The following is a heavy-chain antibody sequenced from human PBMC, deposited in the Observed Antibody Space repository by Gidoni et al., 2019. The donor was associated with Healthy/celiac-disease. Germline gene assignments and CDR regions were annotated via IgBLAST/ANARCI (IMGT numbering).Heavy chain of an antibody. CDR3: ARDDSHFWSGYHREGYGMDV. J-gene: IGHJ6*02. D-gene: IGHD3-3*02. CDR2: ISSSGSTI. CDR1: GFTFSDYY. Sequence: QVQLVESGGGLVKPGGSLRLSCAASGFTFSDYYMSWIRQAPGKGLEWVSYISSSGSTIYYADSVKGRFTISRDNAKNSLYLQMNSLRAEDTAVYYCARDDSHFWSGYHREGYGMDVWGQGTTVTVSS. V-gene: IGHV3-11*01.